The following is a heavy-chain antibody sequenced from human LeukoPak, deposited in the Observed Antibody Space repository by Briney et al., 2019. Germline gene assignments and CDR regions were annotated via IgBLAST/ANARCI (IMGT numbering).Heavy chain of an antibody. CDR3: AKETEGDIVVVPAASGGSLWRGFNYYYYYGMDV. V-gene: IGHV3-23*01. CDR2: ISGSGGST. Sequence: PGRSLRLSCAASGFTFSSYAMSWVRQAPGKGLEWVSAISGSGGSTYYADSVKGRFTISRDNSKNTLYLQMNSLRAEDTAVYYCAKETEGDIVVVPAASGGSLWRGFNYYYYYGMDVWGQGTTVTVSS. CDR1: GFTFSSYA. D-gene: IGHD2-2*01. J-gene: IGHJ6*02.